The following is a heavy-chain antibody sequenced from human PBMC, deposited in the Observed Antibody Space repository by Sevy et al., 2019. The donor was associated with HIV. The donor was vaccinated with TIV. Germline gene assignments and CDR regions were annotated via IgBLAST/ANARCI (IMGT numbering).Heavy chain of an antibody. CDR2: IRGNGDST. CDR3: AKEGQGDGWYYFDY. D-gene: IGHD6-19*01. V-gene: IGHV3-23*01. CDR1: GFTFSDYA. Sequence: GGSLRLSCAASGFTFSDYAMSWVRQAPGKGLEWVSGIRGNGDSTWHADSVKGRFTISRDNSKNTLFLQMNSLTADDTAVYYCAKEGQGDGWYYFDYWGQGTLVTVSS. J-gene: IGHJ4*02.